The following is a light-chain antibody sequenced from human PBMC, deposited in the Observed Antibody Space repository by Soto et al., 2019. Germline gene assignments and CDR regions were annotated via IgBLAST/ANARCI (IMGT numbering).Light chain of an antibody. CDR1: SSDVGGYNY. V-gene: IGLV2-8*01. Sequence: QCALTQPPSASGSPGQSVTISCTGTSSDVGGYNYVSWYQQHPGKAPKLMIYEVSKRPSGVPDRFSGSKSGNTASLTVSGLQAEDEADYYCSSYAGLGVVIGGGTKLTVL. CDR2: EVS. CDR3: SSYAGLGVV. J-gene: IGLJ2*01.